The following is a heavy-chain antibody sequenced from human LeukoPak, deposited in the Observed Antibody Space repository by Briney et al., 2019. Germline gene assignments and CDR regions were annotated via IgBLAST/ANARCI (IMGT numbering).Heavy chain of an antibody. V-gene: IGHV3-73*01. J-gene: IGHJ4*02. Sequence: GGSLRLSCAASGFTISDSAVHWVRQASGKGLAWVGRIRNKANSYATAYAASVKGRFTISRDDSKNTAYLQMNSLKTEDTAVYFCTRPLTTYDYPGGYWGQGTLVTVSS. CDR1: GFTISDSA. CDR2: IRNKANSYAT. D-gene: IGHD4-17*01. CDR3: TRPLTTYDYPGGY.